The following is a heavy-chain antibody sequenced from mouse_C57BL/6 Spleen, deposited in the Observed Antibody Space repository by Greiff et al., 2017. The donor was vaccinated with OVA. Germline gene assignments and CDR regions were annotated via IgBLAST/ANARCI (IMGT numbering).Heavy chain of an antibody. V-gene: IGHV1-50*01. CDR2: IDPSDSYT. CDR1: GYTFTSYW. CDR3: ARWRSPWYFDV. J-gene: IGHJ1*03. Sequence: QVQLQQPGAELVKPGASVKLSCKASGYTFTSYWMQWVKQRPGQGLEWIGEIDPSDSYTNYNQKFKGKATLTVDTSSSTAYMQLSSLTSEDSAVYYCARWRSPWYFDVWGTGTTVTVSS.